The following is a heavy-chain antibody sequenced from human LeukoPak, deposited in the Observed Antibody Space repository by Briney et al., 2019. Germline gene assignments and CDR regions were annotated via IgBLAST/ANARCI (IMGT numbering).Heavy chain of an antibody. CDR3: GGGWAIDY. V-gene: IGHV4-39*07. J-gene: IGHJ4*02. Sequence: TSETLSLTCTVSDGSISSSTYYWAWIRQPPGKGLEWIGEINHSGSTNYNPSLKSRVTISVDTSKNQFSLKLSSVTAADTAVYYCGGGWAIDYWGQGTLVTVSS. CDR2: INHSGST. CDR1: DGSISSSTYY. D-gene: IGHD6-19*01.